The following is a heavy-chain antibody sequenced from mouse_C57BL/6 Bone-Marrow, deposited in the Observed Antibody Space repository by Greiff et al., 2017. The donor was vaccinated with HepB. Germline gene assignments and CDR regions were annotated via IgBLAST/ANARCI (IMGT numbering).Heavy chain of an antibody. V-gene: IGHV5-9-1*02. CDR3: TSHETLYDYEAMDY. J-gene: IGHJ4*01. Sequence: EVHLVESGEGLVKPGGSLKLSCAASGFTFSSYAMSWVRQTPEKRLEWVAYISSGGDYIYYADTVKGRFTISRDNARNTLYLQMSSLKSEDTAMYYCTSHETLYDYEAMDYWGQGTSVTVSS. CDR1: GFTFSSYA. CDR2: ISSGGDYI. D-gene: IGHD2-3*01.